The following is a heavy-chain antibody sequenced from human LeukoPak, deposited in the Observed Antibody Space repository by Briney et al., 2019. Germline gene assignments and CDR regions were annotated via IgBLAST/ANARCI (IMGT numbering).Heavy chain of an antibody. CDR3: TGGSYSRYFDY. CDR2: IYYSGST. CDR1: GGSISSGDYY. V-gene: IGHV4-30-4*08. Sequence: SQTLSLTCTVSGGSISSGDYYWSWIRQPPGKSLESIGYIYYSGSTYYNPSLKSRVTISVDTSKNQFSLKLSSVTAADTAVYYCTGGSYSRYFDYWGQGTLVTVSS. J-gene: IGHJ4*02. D-gene: IGHD1-26*01.